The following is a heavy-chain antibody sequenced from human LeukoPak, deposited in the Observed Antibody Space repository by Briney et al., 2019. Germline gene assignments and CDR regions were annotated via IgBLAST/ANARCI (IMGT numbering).Heavy chain of an antibody. J-gene: IGHJ6*02. Sequence: GSLRLSCAASGFTFSSYSMNWVRQAPGKGLEWVSSISSSSSYIYYADSVKGRFTISRDNAKNSLYLQMNSLRAEDTALYYCARDYSGGFSGMDVWGQGTTVTVSS. CDR2: ISSSSSYI. D-gene: IGHD1-26*01. CDR3: ARDYSGGFSGMDV. V-gene: IGHV3-21*01. CDR1: GFTFSSYS.